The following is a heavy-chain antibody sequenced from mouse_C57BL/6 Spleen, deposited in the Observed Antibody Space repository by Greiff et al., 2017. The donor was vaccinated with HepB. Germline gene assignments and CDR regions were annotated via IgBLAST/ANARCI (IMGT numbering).Heavy chain of an antibody. V-gene: IGHV1-4*01. Sequence: VQLQQSGAELARPGASVKMSCKASGYTFTSYTMHWVKQRPGQGLEWIGYINPSSGYTKYNQKFKDKATLTADKSSSTAYMQLSSLTSEDSAVYYCARSESNYGGLDYWGQGTTLTVSS. J-gene: IGHJ2*01. CDR2: INPSSGYT. CDR3: ARSESNYGGLDY. CDR1: GYTFTSYT. D-gene: IGHD2-5*01.